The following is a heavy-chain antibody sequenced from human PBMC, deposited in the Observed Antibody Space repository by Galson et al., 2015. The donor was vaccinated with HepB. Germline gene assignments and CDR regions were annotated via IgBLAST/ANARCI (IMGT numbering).Heavy chain of an antibody. V-gene: IGHV3-7*03. D-gene: IGHD3-22*01. J-gene: IGHJ4*02. CDR1: GFTFSSYW. Sequence: SLRLSCAASGFTFSSYWMSWVRQAPGKGLEWVANIKQDGSEKYYVDSVKGRFTISRDNAKNSLYLQMNSLRAEDTAVYYCARDTRSYYYDSSGYYHASEPHFDYWGQGTLVTVSS. CDR2: IKQDGSEK. CDR3: ARDTRSYYYDSSGYYHASEPHFDY.